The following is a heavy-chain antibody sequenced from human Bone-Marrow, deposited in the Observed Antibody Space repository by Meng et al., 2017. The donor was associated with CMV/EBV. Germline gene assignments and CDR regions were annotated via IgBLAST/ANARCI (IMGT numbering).Heavy chain of an antibody. V-gene: IGHV4-61*01. CDR2: IYYSGST. J-gene: IGHJ4*02. D-gene: IGHD3-3*01. CDR1: GYSISRGYY. Sequence: SETLSLTCTVSGYSISRGYYWGWIRQPPGKGLEWIGYIYYSGSTNYNPSLKSRVTISVDTSKNQFSLKLSSVTAADTAVYYCARWSCSSTSCFAPYYDFWSGYYFDYWGEGTLVTVSS. CDR3: ARWSCSSTSCFAPYYDFWSGYYFDY.